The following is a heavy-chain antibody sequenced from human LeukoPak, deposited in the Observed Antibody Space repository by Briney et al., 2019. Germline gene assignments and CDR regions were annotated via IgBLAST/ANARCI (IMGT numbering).Heavy chain of an antibody. Sequence: HGGSLRLSCAASGFTFSSFDMHWVRQPTGQGLEWVSTIGTASDTYYPGSVEGRFTLSRDNAKNSLYLQMNSLRPEDSAVYYCTRDRAGRQAWVEFDLWGQGTLVAVSS. CDR1: GFTFSSFD. V-gene: IGHV3-13*01. CDR3: TRDRAGRQAWVEFDL. CDR2: IGTASDT. D-gene: IGHD3-10*01. J-gene: IGHJ5*02.